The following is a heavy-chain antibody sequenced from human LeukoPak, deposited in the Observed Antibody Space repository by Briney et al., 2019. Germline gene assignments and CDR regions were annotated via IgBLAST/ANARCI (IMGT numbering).Heavy chain of an antibody. CDR3: ASPRGYSYGPYFDY. V-gene: IGHV4-34*01. Sequence: TSETLSLTCAVYGGSFSGYYWSWIRQPPGKGLEWIGEINHSGSTNYNPSLKSRVTISVDTSKNQFSLKLSSVTAADTAVYYCASPRGYSYGPYFDYWGQGTLVTVSS. J-gene: IGHJ4*02. D-gene: IGHD5-18*01. CDR2: INHSGST. CDR1: GGSFSGYY.